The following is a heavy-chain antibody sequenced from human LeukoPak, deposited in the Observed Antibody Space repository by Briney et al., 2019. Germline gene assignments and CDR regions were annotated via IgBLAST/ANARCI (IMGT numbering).Heavy chain of an antibody. D-gene: IGHD2-21*01. CDR2: IYYSGST. J-gene: IGHJ3*02. CDR1: GGSISSYY. Sequence: PSETLSLTCTVSGGSISSYYWSWIRQPPGKGLEWIGYIYYSGSTNYNPSLKSRVTISVDTSKNQFSLKLSSVTAADTAVYYCASLCGGDCYRAQDAFDIWGQGTMATVSS. CDR3: ASLCGGDCYRAQDAFDI. V-gene: IGHV4-59*01.